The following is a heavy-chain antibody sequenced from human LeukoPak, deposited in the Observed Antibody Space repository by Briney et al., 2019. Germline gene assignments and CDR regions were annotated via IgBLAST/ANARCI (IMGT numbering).Heavy chain of an antibody. CDR1: GFTFSSYG. CDR3: ATEAYYYDSSGYYPVAFDI. J-gene: IGHJ3*02. V-gene: IGHV3-30*03. D-gene: IGHD3-22*01. CDR2: ISYDGSNK. Sequence: GGSLRLSCAASGFTFSSYGMHWVRQAPGKGLEWGAVISYDGSNKYYADSVKGRFTISRDNSKNTLYLQMNRLRAEDTAVYYCATEAYYYDSSGYYPVAFDIWGQGTMVTVSS.